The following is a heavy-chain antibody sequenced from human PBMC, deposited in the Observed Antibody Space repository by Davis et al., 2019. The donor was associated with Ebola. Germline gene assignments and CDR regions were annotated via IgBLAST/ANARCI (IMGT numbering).Heavy chain of an antibody. V-gene: IGHV3-30-3*01. D-gene: IGHD2-2*01. CDR2: ISYDGSNK. CDR3: VVPAATLGHY. Sequence: GESLKISCAASGFTFSSYAMHWVRQAPGKGLEWVAVISYDGSNKYYADSVKGRFTISRDNSKNTLYLQMNRLRAEDTAVYYCVVPAATLGHYWGQGTLVTVSS. J-gene: IGHJ4*02. CDR1: GFTFSSYA.